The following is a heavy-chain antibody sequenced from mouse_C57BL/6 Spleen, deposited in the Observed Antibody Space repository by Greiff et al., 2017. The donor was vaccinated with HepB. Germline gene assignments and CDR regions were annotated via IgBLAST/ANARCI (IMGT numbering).Heavy chain of an antibody. V-gene: IGHV1-85*01. CDR3: ARGGSTMVRSLYYAMDY. D-gene: IGHD2-2*01. CDR1: GYTFTSYD. J-gene: IGHJ4*01. Sequence: QVQLQQSGPELVKPGASVKLSCKASGYTFTSYDINWVKQRPGQGLEWIGWIYPRDGSTKYNEKFKGKATLTVDTSSSTAYMELHSLTSEDSAVYFCARGGSTMVRSLYYAMDYWGQGTSVTVSS. CDR2: IYPRDGST.